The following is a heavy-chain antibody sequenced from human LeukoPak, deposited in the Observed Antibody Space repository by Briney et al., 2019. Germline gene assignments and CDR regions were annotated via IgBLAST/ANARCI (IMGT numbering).Heavy chain of an antibody. D-gene: IGHD2-8*01. CDR3: ARDSQVSADY. Sequence: ASVKVSCKASGYTFTGYFMHWARQAPGQGLEWMGRINPKSGGTNYAQNFQGRVTMTRDTSISTAYMELSRLSSDDTAMYHCARDSQVSADYWGQGTLVTVSS. V-gene: IGHV1-2*06. CDR1: GYTFTGYF. CDR2: INPKSGGT. J-gene: IGHJ4*02.